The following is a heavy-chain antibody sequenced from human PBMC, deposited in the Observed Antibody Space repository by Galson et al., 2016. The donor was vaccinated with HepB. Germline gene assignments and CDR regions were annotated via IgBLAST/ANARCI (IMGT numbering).Heavy chain of an antibody. D-gene: IGHD3-3*01. CDR2: MSAYNGDI. V-gene: IGHV1-2*02. Sequence: SGYTFTNYGFHWVRQAPGQGLEWMAWMSAYNGDIHLAQKFQGRVTMARDTSISTAYMELSRLRSDDTAVYYCARDKSLRLRFLGWPVDYYYYMDVWGKGTTVTVSS. J-gene: IGHJ6*03. CDR3: ARDKSLRLRFLGWPVDYYYYMDV. CDR1: GYTFTNYG.